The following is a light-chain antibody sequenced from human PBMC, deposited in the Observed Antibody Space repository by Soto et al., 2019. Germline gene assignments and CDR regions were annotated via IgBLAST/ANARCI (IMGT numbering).Light chain of an antibody. J-gene: IGKJ1*01. Sequence: EIVLTQSPGTLSVSPGERATLSCRASQSVSSNYLAWYQQKPGQAPRLLIYGASSRATGIPDRFGGSGSGTDFTLTISRLEPEDFAVYYCQQYGSSPPTFGQGTKVDIK. V-gene: IGKV3-20*01. CDR3: QQYGSSPPT. CDR1: QSVSSNY. CDR2: GAS.